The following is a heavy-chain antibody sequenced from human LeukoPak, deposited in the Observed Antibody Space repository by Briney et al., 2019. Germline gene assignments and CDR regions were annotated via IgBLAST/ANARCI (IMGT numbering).Heavy chain of an antibody. CDR2: ISGSGGST. J-gene: IGHJ4*02. D-gene: IGHD3-3*01. CDR3: AKVRGYDFWSGYYEAFDY. Sequence: GSLRLSCAASGFTFSSYAMSWVRQAPGKGLEWVSAISGSGGSTYYADSVKGRFTISRDNSKNTLYLQMNSLRAEDTAVYYCAKVRGYDFWSGYYEAFDYWGQGTLVTVSS. V-gene: IGHV3-23*01. CDR1: GFTFSSYA.